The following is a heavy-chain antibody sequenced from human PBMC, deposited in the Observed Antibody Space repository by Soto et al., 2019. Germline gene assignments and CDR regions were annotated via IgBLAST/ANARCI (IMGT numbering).Heavy chain of an antibody. V-gene: IGHV1-8*01. CDR1: GYTFTSYD. CDR2: MNPNSGNT. CDR3: ARGTTMVRGVIKNYYYYGMDV. D-gene: IGHD3-10*01. J-gene: IGHJ6*04. Sequence: ASVKVSCKASGYTFTSYDTNWVRQATGQGLEWMGWMNPNSGNTGYAQKFQGRVTMTRNTSISTAYMELSSLRSEDTAVYYCARGTTMVRGVIKNYYYYGMDVWGKGTKVTVSS.